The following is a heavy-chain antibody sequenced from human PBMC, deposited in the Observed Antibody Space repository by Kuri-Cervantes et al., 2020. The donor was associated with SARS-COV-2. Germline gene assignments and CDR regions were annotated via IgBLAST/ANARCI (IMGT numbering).Heavy chain of an antibody. Sequence: WGSLRLSCAVYGGSFSGYYWSWIRQPPGKGLEWIGEINHSGSTNYNPSLKSRVTISVDTSKNQFSLKLSSVTAADTAAYYCARGGYDFWSGPKHQFDYWGQGTLVTVSS. V-gene: IGHV4-34*01. D-gene: IGHD3-3*01. CDR1: GGSFSGYY. CDR3: ARGGYDFWSGPKHQFDY. J-gene: IGHJ4*02. CDR2: INHSGST.